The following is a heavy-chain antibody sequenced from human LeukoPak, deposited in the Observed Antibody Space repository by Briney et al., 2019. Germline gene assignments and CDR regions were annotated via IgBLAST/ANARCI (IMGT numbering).Heavy chain of an antibody. V-gene: IGHV1-46*01. J-gene: IGHJ4*02. CDR1: GYTFTSYY. Sequence: ASVKVSCKASGYTFTSYYMHRVRQAPGQGLEWMGIINPSGGSTIYAQKFQGRVTMTRDTSTSTVYMELSSLRSEDTAVYYCARDSINDFWSGYYSYYFDYWGQGTLVTVSS. CDR2: INPSGGST. D-gene: IGHD3-3*01. CDR3: ARDSINDFWSGYYSYYFDY.